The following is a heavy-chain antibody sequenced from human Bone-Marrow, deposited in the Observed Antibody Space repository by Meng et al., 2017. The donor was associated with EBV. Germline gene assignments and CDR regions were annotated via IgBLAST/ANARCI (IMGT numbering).Heavy chain of an antibody. D-gene: IGHD3-10*01. CDR1: GGAFSRSA. CDR2: LLPILGAP. J-gene: IGHJ4*02. V-gene: IGHV1-69*11. Sequence: QVQLVQAGPEVKKPGSSVKVSCKTSGGAFSRSAISWVRQAPGQGLEWMGGLLPILGAPNYAETFQDRVTITADESTSTAYMELSSLTSEDTAVYYCARESGRGYTPDYWGQGTLVTVSS. CDR3: ARESGRGYTPDY.